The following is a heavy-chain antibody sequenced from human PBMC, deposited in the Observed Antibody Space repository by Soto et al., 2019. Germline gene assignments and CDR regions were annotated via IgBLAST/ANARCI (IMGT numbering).Heavy chain of an antibody. J-gene: IGHJ3*02. CDR2: WNPNSGNT. Sequence: QVQLVQSGAEVKKPGASVKVSCKASGYTFTSYDINWVRQATGQGLEWMGWWNPNSGNTGNAQKSQGRVTMTRNTSISTAYMELSSLRSEDTAVYYCARVGVGAPLYDAFDMWGRGTMVTVSS. D-gene: IGHD1-26*01. V-gene: IGHV1-8*01. CDR3: ARVGVGAPLYDAFDM. CDR1: GYTFTSYD.